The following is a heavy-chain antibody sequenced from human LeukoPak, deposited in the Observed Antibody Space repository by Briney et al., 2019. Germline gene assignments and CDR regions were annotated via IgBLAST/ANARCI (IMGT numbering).Heavy chain of an antibody. J-gene: IGHJ4*02. Sequence: GGSLRLSCAASGFTFSTFAMIWVRQPPGKGLEWVSSIFPSGGEIHYADSVRGRFTISRDNSKSTLSLQMNSLRAEDTAVYYCARPYYYSSGSLPYWGQGTLVTVSS. CDR2: IFPSGGEI. CDR1: GFTFSTFA. CDR3: ARPYYYSSGSLPY. V-gene: IGHV3-23*01. D-gene: IGHD3-10*01.